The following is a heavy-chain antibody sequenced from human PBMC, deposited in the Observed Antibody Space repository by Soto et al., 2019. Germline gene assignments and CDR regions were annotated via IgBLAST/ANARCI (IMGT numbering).Heavy chain of an antibody. CDR1: GGTFSSYA. V-gene: IGHV1-69*13. J-gene: IGHJ4*02. D-gene: IGHD2-21*01. Sequence: GASVKVSCKASGGTFSSYAISWVRQAPGQGLEWMGGIIPIFGTANYAQKFQGRVTITADESTSTAYMERSSLRSEDTAVYYCASLVNPQSARYYFDYWGQGTLVTVSS. CDR3: ASLVNPQSARYYFDY. CDR2: IIPIFGTA.